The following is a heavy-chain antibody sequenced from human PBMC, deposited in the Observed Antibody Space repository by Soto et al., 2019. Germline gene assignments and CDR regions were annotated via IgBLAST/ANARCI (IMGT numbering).Heavy chain of an antibody. CDR2: ISYDGSNK. Sequence: QVQLGESGGGVVQPGRSLRLSCAASGFTFSSYGMHWVRQAPGKGLEWVAVISYDGSNKYYADSVKGRFTISRDNSKNTLYLQMNSLRAEDTAVYYCAKYGDYPFDYWGQGTLVTVSS. J-gene: IGHJ4*02. CDR1: GFTFSSYG. D-gene: IGHD4-17*01. V-gene: IGHV3-30*18. CDR3: AKYGDYPFDY.